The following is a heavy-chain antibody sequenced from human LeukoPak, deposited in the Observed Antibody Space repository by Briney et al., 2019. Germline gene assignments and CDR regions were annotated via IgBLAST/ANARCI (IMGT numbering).Heavy chain of an antibody. CDR2: VFDSGST. V-gene: IGHV4-39*01. Sequence: PSETLSLTCTVSVRSISRTDYYWDSIRQPPGKGLEWIRNVFDSGSTHYNPSLKSRVTISVDTSKNQFSLRLSSVTAAGTAVYYCARQSRPVHSGYENAFDIWGQGTMVTVSS. J-gene: IGHJ3*02. CDR1: VRSISRTDYY. D-gene: IGHD5-12*01. CDR3: ARQSRPVHSGYENAFDI.